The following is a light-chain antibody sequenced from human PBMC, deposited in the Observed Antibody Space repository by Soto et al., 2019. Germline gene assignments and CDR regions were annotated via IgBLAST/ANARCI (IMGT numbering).Light chain of an antibody. V-gene: IGKV1-5*01. J-gene: IGKJ1*01. CDR2: AAS. CDR3: QQYNRYTWT. CDR1: QTISSW. Sequence: DIQITQAPSTLYGSVGDRATIPCRASQTISSWLAWYQQQPGKAPKVLIYAASSLQSGVPSRVSGSGSGTEFTLTITSLQPDDFETYYCQQYNRYTWTFGQGTKVDI.